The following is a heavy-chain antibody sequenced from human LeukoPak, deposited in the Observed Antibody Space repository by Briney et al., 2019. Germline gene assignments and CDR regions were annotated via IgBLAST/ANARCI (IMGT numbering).Heavy chain of an antibody. V-gene: IGHV3-23*01. CDR2: ISGSGSST. CDR3: AKAIAATGRWWIFDY. D-gene: IGHD6-13*01. J-gene: IGHJ4*02. Sequence: GGSLRLSCAASGFTFSNYDMGWVRQAPGEGLEWVSSISGSGSSTYYADSVKGRFTISRDNPKNAQYLQMSSLRAEDTAVYYCAKAIAATGRWWIFDYWGQGTLVAVSS. CDR1: GFTFSNYD.